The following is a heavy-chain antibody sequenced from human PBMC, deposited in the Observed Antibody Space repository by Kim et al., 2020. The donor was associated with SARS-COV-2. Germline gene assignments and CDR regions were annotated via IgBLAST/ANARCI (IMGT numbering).Heavy chain of an antibody. V-gene: IGHV4-39*07. Sequence: SETLSLTCTVSGGSISSSSYYWGWIRQPPGKGLEWIGSIYYSGSTYYNPSLKSRVTISVDTSKNQFSLKLSSVTAADTAVYYCARDLREMYYDILTGYHPIAGGMDVWGQGPTVTVSS. J-gene: IGHJ6*02. D-gene: IGHD3-9*01. CDR2: IYYSGST. CDR1: GGSISSSSYY. CDR3: ARDLREMYYDILTGYHPIAGGMDV.